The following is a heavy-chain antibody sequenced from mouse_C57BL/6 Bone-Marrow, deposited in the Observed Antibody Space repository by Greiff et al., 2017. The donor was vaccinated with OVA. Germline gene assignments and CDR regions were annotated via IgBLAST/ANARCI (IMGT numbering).Heavy chain of an antibody. J-gene: IGHJ1*03. Sequence: VQLQQPGAELVKPGASVKLSCKASGYTFTSYWMHWVKQRPGQGLEWIGMIHPNSGSTNYNEKFKSKATLTVDKSSSTAYMQLSSLTSEDSAVYYCARYYYGSIWYFDVWGTGTTVTVSS. V-gene: IGHV1-64*01. D-gene: IGHD1-1*01. CDR2: IHPNSGST. CDR3: ARYYYGSIWYFDV. CDR1: GYTFTSYW.